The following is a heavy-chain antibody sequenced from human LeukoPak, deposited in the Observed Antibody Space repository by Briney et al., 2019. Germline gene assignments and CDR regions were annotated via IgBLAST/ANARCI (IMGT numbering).Heavy chain of an antibody. CDR1: GGSINRGGHY. CDR2: IFYSGST. V-gene: IGHV4-31*03. Sequence: SETLSLTCIVSGGSINRGGHYWSWIRQHPGKGLEGIGYIFYSGSTYYNPSLKSRVSISGDTSKMLISLKLSSVTAADTAVYYCARSATTFYYGMDVWGQGTTVTVSS. J-gene: IGHJ6*02. CDR3: ARSATTFYYGMDV. D-gene: IGHD5-12*01.